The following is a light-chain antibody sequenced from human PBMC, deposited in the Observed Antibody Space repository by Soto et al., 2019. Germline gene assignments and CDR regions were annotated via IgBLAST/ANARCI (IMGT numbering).Light chain of an antibody. CDR2: DVS. Sequence: QSALTQPASVSGSPGQSITISCTGTSSDVGGSNYVSWYRQHPGKAPKLMIYDVSNRPSGVSNRFSGSKSGNTASLTISGLRAEDEADYYCSSYTSSNTLVFGGGTKLTVL. J-gene: IGLJ2*01. CDR1: SSDVGGSNY. CDR3: SSYTSSNTLV. V-gene: IGLV2-14*01.